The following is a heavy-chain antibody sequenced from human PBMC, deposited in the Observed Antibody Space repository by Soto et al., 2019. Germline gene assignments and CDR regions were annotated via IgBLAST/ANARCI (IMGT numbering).Heavy chain of an antibody. V-gene: IGHV1-2*02. D-gene: IGHD2-2*01. CDR3: ARGTSYKDGWFDP. J-gene: IGHJ5*02. Sequence: ASVKGSCKASRYTFTGSYIHWVRQPPGQGLEWMGWINPYSGGTYYAQKFQGRVTMTRDTSISTVYMELSRLRSDDTAMYYCARGTSYKDGWFDPWGQGTLVTVSS. CDR2: INPYSGGT. CDR1: RYTFTGSY.